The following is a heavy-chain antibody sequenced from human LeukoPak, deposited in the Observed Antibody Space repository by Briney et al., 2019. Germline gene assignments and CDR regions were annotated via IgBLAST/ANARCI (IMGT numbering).Heavy chain of an antibody. CDR2: ISSSSSYI. J-gene: IGHJ4*02. Sequence: GGSLRLSCAASGFTFSSYSMNWVRQAPGKGLEWVSSISSSSSYIYYADSVKGRFTISRDNAKNSLYLQMNSLRAVDTAVYYCASARIRGYSYGRGVDYWGQGTLVTVSS. CDR1: GFTFSSYS. D-gene: IGHD5-18*01. V-gene: IGHV3-21*01. CDR3: ASARIRGYSYGRGVDY.